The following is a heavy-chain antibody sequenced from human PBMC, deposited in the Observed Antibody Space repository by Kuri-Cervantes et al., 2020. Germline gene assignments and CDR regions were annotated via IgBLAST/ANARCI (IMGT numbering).Heavy chain of an antibody. D-gene: IGHD6-13*01. CDR1: GFSLSTTGVG. V-gene: IGHV2-5*02. Sequence: SGPTLAKPTPSLTLTCHYMGFSLSTTGVGVDWIRLPTGKALEWLALLYWDDDKRYSPSRKSRLTITKDTSKNHVVLTMTNVDPVDTATYYWARTIAAAVYGMDVWGQGTTVTVSS. J-gene: IGHJ6*02. CDR2: LYWDDDK. CDR3: ARTIAAAVYGMDV.